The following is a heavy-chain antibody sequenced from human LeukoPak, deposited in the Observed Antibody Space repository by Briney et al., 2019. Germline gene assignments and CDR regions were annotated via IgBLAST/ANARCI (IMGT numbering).Heavy chain of an antibody. D-gene: IGHD3-10*01. CDR2: IKQDGSEK. CDR3: ARDSGGTVRGVIIKWFDY. Sequence: GGSLRLSCAASGFTFSSYWMSWVRQAPGKGLEWVANIKQDGSEKYYVDSVKGRFTISRDNAKNSLYLQMNSLRAEDTAVYYCARDSGGTVRGVIIKWFDYWGQGTLVTVSS. J-gene: IGHJ4*02. CDR1: GFTFSSYW. V-gene: IGHV3-7*01.